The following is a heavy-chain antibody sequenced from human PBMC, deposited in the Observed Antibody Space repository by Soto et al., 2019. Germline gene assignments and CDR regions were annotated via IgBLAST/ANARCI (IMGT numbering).Heavy chain of an antibody. CDR2: ISAFNGNT. CDR3: ARDRGVAPPVAGNTHYYYYMDV. V-gene: IGHV1-18*01. J-gene: IGHJ6*03. CDR1: GYSFTNYG. Sequence: QDQLVQSGAEVKKPGASVTVSCKASGYSFTNYGVTWVRQAPGQGLEWMGWISAFNGNTHYAQNLQGRVTMTTDASTSTAGMELRSLGSDETAVYYCARDRGVAPPVAGNTHYYYYMDVWGKGTTVTVSS. D-gene: IGHD6-19*01.